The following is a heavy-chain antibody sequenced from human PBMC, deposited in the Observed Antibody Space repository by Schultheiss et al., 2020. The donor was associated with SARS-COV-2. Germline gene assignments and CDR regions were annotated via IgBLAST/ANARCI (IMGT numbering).Heavy chain of an antibody. J-gene: IGHJ4*02. V-gene: IGHV3-11*06. D-gene: IGHD2-2*01. Sequence: GGSLRLSCAASGFTFSDYYMSWIRQAPGKGLEWVSYISSSSSYIYYADSVKGRFTISRDNAKNSLYLQMNSLRAEDTAVYYCAPYQPLTTPSDYWGQGTLVTVSS. CDR1: GFTFSDYY. CDR3: APYQPLTTPSDY. CDR2: ISSSSSYI.